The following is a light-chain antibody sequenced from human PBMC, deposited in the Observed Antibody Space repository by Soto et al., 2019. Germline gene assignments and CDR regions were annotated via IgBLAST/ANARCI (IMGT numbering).Light chain of an antibody. Sequence: DVPLTQSPSSLSASVGDRVTITCRASQSISSYLNWYQQKPGKAPKLLIYAASSLQSGVPSRFSGSGSGTDFTLTISSLQPEDFATYYCQQSYSTPFTVGGGTKVQIK. CDR2: AAS. CDR3: QQSYSTPFT. V-gene: IGKV1-39*01. J-gene: IGKJ4*01. CDR1: QSISSY.